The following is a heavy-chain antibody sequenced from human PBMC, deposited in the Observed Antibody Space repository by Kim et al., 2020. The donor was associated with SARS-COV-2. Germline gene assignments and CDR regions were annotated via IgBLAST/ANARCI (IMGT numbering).Heavy chain of an antibody. CDR1: GYSFTSYW. J-gene: IGHJ4*02. CDR3: ARLTGKGEYYFDY. V-gene: IGHV5-51*07. D-gene: IGHD1-1*01. Sequence: GESLKISCKGSGYSFTSYWIGWVHQMPGKGLEWMGIIYPGDSDTRYSPSFQGQVTISADKSISTAYLQWSGLKASDTAMYYCARLTGKGEYYFDYWGQGTLVTVSS. CDR2: IYPGDSDT.